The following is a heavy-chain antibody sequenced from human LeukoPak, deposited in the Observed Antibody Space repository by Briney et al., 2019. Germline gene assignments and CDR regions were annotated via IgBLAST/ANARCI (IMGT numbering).Heavy chain of an antibody. CDR1: GYSISSSNW. CDR3: ARSKYYFDY. V-gene: IGHV4-28*01. D-gene: IGHD2/OR15-2a*01. J-gene: IGHJ4*02. Sequence: SETLSLTCGVSGYSISSSNWWGWIRQPPGKGLEWIGYIHYSGSAYYNPSLKSRVTMSVDTSKKQFSLKLSSVTAADTAVYYCARSKYYFDYWGQGTLVTVSS. CDR2: IHYSGSA.